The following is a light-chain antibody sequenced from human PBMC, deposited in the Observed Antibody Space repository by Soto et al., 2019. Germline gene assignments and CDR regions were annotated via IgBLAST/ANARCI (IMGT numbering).Light chain of an antibody. J-gene: IGKJ1*01. Sequence: EIVLTQSPGTLSLSPGERATLSCRASQSVSSSSLAWYQHKPGQAPRLLIYDASSMATGISDRFSGSGSGTDFTLTISRLEPEDLAVYYCQQYGSSPRTFGQGTKVEIK. CDR1: QSVSSSS. CDR3: QQYGSSPRT. CDR2: DAS. V-gene: IGKV3-20*01.